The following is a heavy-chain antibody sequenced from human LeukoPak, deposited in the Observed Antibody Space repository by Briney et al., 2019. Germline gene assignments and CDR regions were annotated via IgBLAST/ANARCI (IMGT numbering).Heavy chain of an antibody. J-gene: IGHJ3*02. CDR3: ARPVWGVTHDAFDI. CDR1: GFTFSGYT. V-gene: IGHV3-23*01. Sequence: GGSLRLSCAASGFTFSGYTMSWVRQAPEEGLEWISAISATGDRTYYAESVKGRFTISRDNSKNTMYLQMNSLRAEDTALYYCARPVWGVTHDAFDIWGQGTMVTVSS. D-gene: IGHD3-16*01. CDR2: ISATGDRT.